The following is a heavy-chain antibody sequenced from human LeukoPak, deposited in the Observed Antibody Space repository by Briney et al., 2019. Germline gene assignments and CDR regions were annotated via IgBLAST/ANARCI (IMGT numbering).Heavy chain of an antibody. CDR3: ARDTINDFWSGYYPDY. J-gene: IGHJ4*02. Sequence: GGSLRLSCAASGFTFSSYGMHWVRQAPGKGLEWVAVISYDGSNKYYADSVKGRFTISRDNSKNSLYLQMNSLRAEDTAVYYCARDTINDFWSGYYPDYWGQGTLVTVSS. D-gene: IGHD3-3*01. V-gene: IGHV3-30*03. CDR1: GFTFSSYG. CDR2: ISYDGSNK.